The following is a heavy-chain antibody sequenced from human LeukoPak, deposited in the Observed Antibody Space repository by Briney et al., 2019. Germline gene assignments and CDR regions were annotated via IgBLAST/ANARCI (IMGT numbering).Heavy chain of an antibody. Sequence: GGSLRLSCAGSGFTFSSYWMSWVRQVPGKGLEWVANIKQDGSEKYYVDSVKGRFAISRDNAKNSLYLQMNSLRSDDTAVYYCARDWGPANSIDFDYWGQGTLVTVSS. CDR1: GFTFSSYW. J-gene: IGHJ4*02. V-gene: IGHV3-7*03. CDR3: ARDWGPANSIDFDY. CDR2: IKQDGSEK. D-gene: IGHD2/OR15-2a*01.